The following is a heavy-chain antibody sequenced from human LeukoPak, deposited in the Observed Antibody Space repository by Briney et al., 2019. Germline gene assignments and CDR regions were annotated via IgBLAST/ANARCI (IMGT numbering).Heavy chain of an antibody. D-gene: IGHD6-13*01. V-gene: IGHV3-23*01. CDR1: GFTFSSYA. J-gene: IGHJ4*02. Sequence: GGSLRLSCAVSGFTFSSYAMSWVRQAPGKGLEWVSAISGSGGSTYYADSVKGRFTISRDNAKNSLYLQMNSLRAEDTAVYYCVRDGGTAAAGTHHFDYWGRGILVTVSS. CDR3: VRDGGTAAAGTHHFDY. CDR2: ISGSGGST.